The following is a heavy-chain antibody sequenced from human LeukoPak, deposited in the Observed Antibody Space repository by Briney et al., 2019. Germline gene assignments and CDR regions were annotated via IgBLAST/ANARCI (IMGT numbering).Heavy chain of an antibody. D-gene: IGHD6-13*01. CDR3: AASCSSSWYFDY. CDR1: GGSISSSSCY. CDR2: IYYTGSS. J-gene: IGHJ4*02. V-gene: IGHV4-39*01. Sequence: KPSETLSLTCTVSGGSISSSSCYWGWIRQPPGKGLEWIGIIYYTGSSYYNPSLQSRVTVSVDTSKNQFSLILSSVTAADTAVYYCAASCSSSWYFDYWGQGTLVTVSS.